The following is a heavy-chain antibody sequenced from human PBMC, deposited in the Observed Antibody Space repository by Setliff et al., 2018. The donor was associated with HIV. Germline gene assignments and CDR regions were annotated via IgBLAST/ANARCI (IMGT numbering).Heavy chain of an antibody. D-gene: IGHD5-18*01. CDR2: VYPGDSDT. Sequence: PGESLKISCKASGYSFANYWVAWVRQKPGKGLELMGLVYPGDSDTRYSPAFQGQVTISADESTGTAYLQWSSLRASDTAMYYCARHWPVDTAIPYYMDVWGKGTTVTVSS. CDR3: ARHWPVDTAIPYYMDV. V-gene: IGHV5-51*01. J-gene: IGHJ6*03. CDR1: GYSFANYW.